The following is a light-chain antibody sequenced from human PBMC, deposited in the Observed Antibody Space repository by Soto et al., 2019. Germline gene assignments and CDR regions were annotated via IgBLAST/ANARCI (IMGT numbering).Light chain of an antibody. J-gene: IGKJ5*01. V-gene: IGKV3-11*01. Sequence: EIVLTQSPATLSLSPGERATLSFRASQSVSSYLAWYQQKPGQAPRLLIYDASNRATGIPARFSGSGSGTDFTLTFSSLEPEDFAVYYCQQRSNWPSITFGQGTRLEI. CDR1: QSVSSY. CDR3: QQRSNWPSIT. CDR2: DAS.